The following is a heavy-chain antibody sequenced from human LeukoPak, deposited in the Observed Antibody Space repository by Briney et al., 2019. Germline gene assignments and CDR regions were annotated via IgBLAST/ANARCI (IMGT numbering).Heavy chain of an antibody. CDR2: IYYNGST. CDR3: ARGRYGWLPFDY. D-gene: IGHD3-16*01. CDR1: GGSMSSYY. J-gene: IGHJ4*02. Sequence: PSETLSLTCTVSGGSMSSYYWSWIRQPPGKGLEWIGYIYYNGSTNYNPSLKSRVTISVDTSENQFTLKLSSVTAADTAVYYCARGRYGWLPFDYWGQGTLVTVSS. V-gene: IGHV4-59*01.